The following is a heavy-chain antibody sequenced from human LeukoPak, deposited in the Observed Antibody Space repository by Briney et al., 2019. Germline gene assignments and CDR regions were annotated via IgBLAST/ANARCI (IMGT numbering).Heavy chain of an antibody. J-gene: IGHJ3*02. CDR2: ISGSGDNT. V-gene: IGHV3-23*01. CDR1: GFTFSNYA. D-gene: IGHD3-10*01. CDR3: AKDTGYGSGSPDAFDI. Sequence: PGGSLRLSCAASGFTFSNYAMSWVRQAPGKGLEWVSAISGSGDNTYYADSVKGRFTISRDNSKNTLYLQMNSLRAEDTAVYYCAKDTGYGSGSPDAFDIWGQGTMVTVSS.